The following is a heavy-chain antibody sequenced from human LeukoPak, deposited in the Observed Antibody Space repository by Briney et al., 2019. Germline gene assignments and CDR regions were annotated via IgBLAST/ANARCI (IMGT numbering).Heavy chain of an antibody. CDR3: AKDRGARQTDTAMVFDY. Sequence: GGSLRLSCAASGFTFSSYAMSWVRQAPGKGREWVSAISGSGGSTYYADSVKGRFTISRDNSKNTLYLQMNSLRAEDTAVYYCAKDRGARQTDTAMVFDYWGQGTLVTVSS. J-gene: IGHJ4*02. CDR2: ISGSGGST. V-gene: IGHV3-23*01. CDR1: GFTFSSYA. D-gene: IGHD5-18*01.